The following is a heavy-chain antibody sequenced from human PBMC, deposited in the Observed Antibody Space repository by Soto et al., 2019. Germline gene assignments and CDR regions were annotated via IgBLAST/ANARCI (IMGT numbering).Heavy chain of an antibody. Sequence: QVQLQESGPGLVKPSETLSLTCTVSGGSISSYYWSWIRQPPGKGLEWIGYIYYSGSTNYNPSLKSRVTISVDTSKNQFSLKLRSVTAADTAVYYCARGDGDYVYWGQGTLVTVSS. J-gene: IGHJ4*02. D-gene: IGHD4-17*01. CDR3: ARGDGDYVY. V-gene: IGHV4-59*01. CDR2: IYYSGST. CDR1: GGSISSYY.